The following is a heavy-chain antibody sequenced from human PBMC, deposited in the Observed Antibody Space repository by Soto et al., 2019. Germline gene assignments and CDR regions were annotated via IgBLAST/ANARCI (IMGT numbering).Heavy chain of an antibody. CDR2: ISSSNRTI. CDR3: AREGWPLLQTGMDV. Sequence: GGSLRLSCAASGFTFRSYSMDWVRQAPGKGLEWVSYISSSNRTINYADSVKGRFIISRDNAKNSLYLQMHSLRDEDTAVYYCAREGWPLLQTGMDVWGQGTTVTVSS. CDR1: GFTFRSYS. V-gene: IGHV3-48*02. J-gene: IGHJ6*02. D-gene: IGHD2-15*01.